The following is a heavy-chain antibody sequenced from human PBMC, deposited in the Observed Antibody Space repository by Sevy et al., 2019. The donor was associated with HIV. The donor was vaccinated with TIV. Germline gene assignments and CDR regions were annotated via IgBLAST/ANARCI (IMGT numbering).Heavy chain of an antibody. CDR1: GFTFSNYG. D-gene: IGHD3-3*01. CDR2: IWYDGSYK. Sequence: GGSLRLSCAASGFTFSNYGMHWVRQAPGKGLEWVAVIWYDGSYKYYADSVKGRFTISRDNNKSTLYLQMNSRRAEDTAVYYCAKAFAIFGVLMSPDFDPWGQGTLVTVSS. V-gene: IGHV3-33*06. J-gene: IGHJ5*02. CDR3: AKAFAIFGVLMSPDFDP.